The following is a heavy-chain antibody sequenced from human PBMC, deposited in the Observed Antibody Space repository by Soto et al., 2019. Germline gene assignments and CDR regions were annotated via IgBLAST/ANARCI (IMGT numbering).Heavy chain of an antibody. CDR2: ISYDGSNK. CDR1: GFIFSSYA. Sequence: GGSLRLSCAASGFIFSSYAMNWVRQAPGKGLEWVALISYDGSNKYYADSVKGRFTISRDNSKNTLYLQMNSLRAADTAVYYCGRCSSTSCHLGSDYWGQGTLVTVSS. V-gene: IGHV3-30-3*01. CDR3: GRCSSTSCHLGSDY. D-gene: IGHD2-2*01. J-gene: IGHJ4*02.